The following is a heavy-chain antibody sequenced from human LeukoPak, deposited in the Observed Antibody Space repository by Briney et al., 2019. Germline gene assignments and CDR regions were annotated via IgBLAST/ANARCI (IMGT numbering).Heavy chain of an antibody. V-gene: IGHV1-69*05. Sequence: LVKVSCKASGGTFSSYAISWVRQAPGQGLEWMGGIIPIFGTANYAQKFQGRVTITTDEATSTAYMELSSLRSEDTAVYYCARGDIGIAAAGPMGAYYYYYMDVWGKGTTVTVSS. CDR3: ARGDIGIAAAGPMGAYYYYYMDV. J-gene: IGHJ6*03. CDR1: GGTFSSYA. D-gene: IGHD6-13*01. CDR2: IIPIFGTA.